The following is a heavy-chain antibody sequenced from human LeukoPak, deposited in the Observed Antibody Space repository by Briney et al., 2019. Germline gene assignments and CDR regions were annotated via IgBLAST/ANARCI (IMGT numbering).Heavy chain of an antibody. J-gene: IGHJ4*02. CDR2: VIRSSSTI. D-gene: IGHD3-10*01. CDR3: AKEKNREGIWFGELLFGY. V-gene: IGHV3-48*01. CDR1: GFTFSNYS. Sequence: GGSLRLSCAASGFTFSNYSMNWVRQAPGKGLEWVSYVIRSSSTIYYADSVKGRFTISRDNSKNTLYLQMNSLRAEDTAVYYCAKEKNREGIWFGELLFGYWGQGTLVTVSS.